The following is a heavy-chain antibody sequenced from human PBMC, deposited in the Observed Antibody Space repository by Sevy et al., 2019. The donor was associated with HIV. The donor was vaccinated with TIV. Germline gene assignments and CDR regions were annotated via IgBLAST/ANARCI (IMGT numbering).Heavy chain of an antibody. CDR1: GGIFKTYG. J-gene: IGHJ4*02. CDR3: ARGGGNGWYYFDY. V-gene: IGHV1-69*13. CDR2: IIPSLGTT. D-gene: IGHD6-19*01. Sequence: ASVKVSCKASGGIFKTYGFSWVRQAPGQGPEWVGGIIPSLGTTNYAQKFQDRVTISADEYTKTVHMELRNLGSEDTGVYYCARGGGNGWYYFDYWGQETLVTVSS.